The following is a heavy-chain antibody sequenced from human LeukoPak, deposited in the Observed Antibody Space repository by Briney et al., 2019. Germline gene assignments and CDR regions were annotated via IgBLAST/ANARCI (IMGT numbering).Heavy chain of an antibody. V-gene: IGHV3-7*04. D-gene: IGHD2-15*01. CDR1: GFTVSSNS. Sequence: GGSLRLSCTVSGFTVSSNSMSWVRQAPGKGLEWVANIKHDGSDKYYVDSVKGRFTISRDNSKNTLYLQMNSLRAEDTAVHYCARVGGNSDYWGQGTLVTVSS. J-gene: IGHJ4*02. CDR2: IKHDGSDK. CDR3: ARVGGNSDY.